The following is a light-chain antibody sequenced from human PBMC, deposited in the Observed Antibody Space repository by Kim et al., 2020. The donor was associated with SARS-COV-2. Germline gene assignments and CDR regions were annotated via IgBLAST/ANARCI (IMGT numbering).Light chain of an antibody. CDR2: EVS. V-gene: IGLV2-8*01. Sequence: QSALTQPPSASGSPGQSLTISCTGTSSDVGGYNYVSWYQQYPGKAPKLIIYEVSKRPSGVPDRFSGSKSGNTASLTVSGLQAEDEADYYCSSYAGSRNLGVFGTGTKVTVL. J-gene: IGLJ1*01. CDR1: SSDVGGYNY. CDR3: SSYAGSRNLGV.